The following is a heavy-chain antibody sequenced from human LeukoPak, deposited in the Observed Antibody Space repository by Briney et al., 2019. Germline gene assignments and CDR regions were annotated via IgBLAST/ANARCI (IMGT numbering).Heavy chain of an antibody. CDR2: ISSSGSTK. J-gene: IGHJ6*02. V-gene: IGHV3-48*03. CDR3: ARGGSLLPYYDFWSGKDAAYGMDV. D-gene: IGHD3-3*01. Sequence: GGSLRLSCAASGFTFSSYEMNWVRQATGKGLERVSYISSSGSTKYYADSVKGRFTISRHNAKNSLYLQMNSLRAEDTAVYYCARGGSLLPYYDFWSGKDAAYGMDVWGQGTTVTVSS. CDR1: GFTFSSYE.